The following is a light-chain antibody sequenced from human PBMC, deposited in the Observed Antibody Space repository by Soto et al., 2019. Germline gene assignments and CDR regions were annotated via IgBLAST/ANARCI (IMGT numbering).Light chain of an antibody. J-gene: IGKJ1*01. Sequence: EIVMTQSPVTLSVSPGERATLSCRASQSVTSNLAWYQQKPGQASRLLIYGASTRATGIRARFSGSGSGTEFTLTISNLQSEDFAIYYCQKFNDWPRTFGQGTKVEIK. CDR1: QSVTSN. V-gene: IGKV3-15*01. CDR2: GAS. CDR3: QKFNDWPRT.